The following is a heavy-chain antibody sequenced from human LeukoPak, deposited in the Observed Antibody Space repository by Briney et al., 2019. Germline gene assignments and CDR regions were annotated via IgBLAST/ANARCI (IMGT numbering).Heavy chain of an antibody. J-gene: IGHJ4*02. V-gene: IGHV3-23*01. Sequence: GGSLRLSCVASGVSSTNYAMSWVRQAPARGPEWVSSIRGGDETFYADPAKGRFTLSRDDSRNTVYLQLNNLRVEDTAIYYCGKANWISNADAVWWGQGTQVTVSS. D-gene: IGHD1-1*01. CDR2: IRGGDET. CDR3: GKANWISNADAVW. CDR1: GVSSTNYA.